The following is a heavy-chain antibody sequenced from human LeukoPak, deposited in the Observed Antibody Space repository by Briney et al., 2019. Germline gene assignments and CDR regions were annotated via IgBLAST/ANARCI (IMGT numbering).Heavy chain of an antibody. Sequence: GGSLRLSCAPSGFTFSNYEMDWVRQAPGKGLAWVSYISSSGTKIYYAESVQGRFIVSRDNAKSTMYLQMNSLTVEDTALYYCARGGTEELDYWGQGTLVTVSS. V-gene: IGHV3-48*03. J-gene: IGHJ4*02. CDR1: GFTFSNYE. CDR2: ISSSGTKI. D-gene: IGHD1-7*01. CDR3: ARGGTEELDY.